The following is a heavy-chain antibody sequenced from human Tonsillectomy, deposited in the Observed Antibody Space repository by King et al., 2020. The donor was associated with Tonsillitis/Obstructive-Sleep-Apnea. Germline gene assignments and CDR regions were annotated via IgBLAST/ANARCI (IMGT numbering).Heavy chain of an antibody. J-gene: IGHJ4*02. CDR1: GFTFSNYW. V-gene: IGHV3-74*01. CDR2: INIDVSDT. Sequence: VQLVESGGGLVQPGGSLRLSCAVSGFTFSNYWMHWVRQAPGMGLVWVSNINIDVSDTTYADSVKGRFTISRDNAKNTLYLQMNSLRAEDTAVYYCARGTLVPAGIEFWGQGTLVNVSS. CDR3: ARGTLVPAGIEF. D-gene: IGHD2-2*01.